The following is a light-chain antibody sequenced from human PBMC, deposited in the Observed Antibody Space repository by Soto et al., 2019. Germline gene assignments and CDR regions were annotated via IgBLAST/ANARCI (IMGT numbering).Light chain of an antibody. J-gene: IGKJ2*01. CDR3: QRSGSSPLYA. CDR2: GTS. CDR1: QTINTEF. V-gene: IGKV3-20*01. Sequence: EIVLTQSPGTLSLSPGERATFSCRTSQTINTEFLAWYQQRPGLAPRLLIHGTSNRATGIPDRFSGSGSGTYFTLTISALEPEDFAVYYCQRSGSSPLYAFGQGTKLEI.